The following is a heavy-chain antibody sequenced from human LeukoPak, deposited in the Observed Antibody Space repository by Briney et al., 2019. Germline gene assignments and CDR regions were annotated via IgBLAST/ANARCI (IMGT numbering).Heavy chain of an antibody. D-gene: IGHD6-13*01. CDR3: AREGRSSWYDYYYYGMDV. V-gene: IGHV1-8*01. CDR1: GYTFTSYD. J-gene: IGHJ6*02. Sequence: ASVKVSCKASGYTFTSYDFNWVRQATGQRPEWMGWMSPNSGDTGYAQKFQDRVTMTRNTSISTAYMELSSLRAEDTAVYYCAREGRSSWYDYYYYGMDVWGQGTTVTVSS. CDR2: MSPNSGDT.